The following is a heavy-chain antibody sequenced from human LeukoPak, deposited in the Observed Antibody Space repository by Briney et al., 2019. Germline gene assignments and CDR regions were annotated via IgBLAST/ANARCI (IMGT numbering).Heavy chain of an antibody. CDR1: GYTFTSYG. CDR2: IVPILGTA. Sequence: ASVKVSCKASGYTFTSYGISWVRQAPGQGLEWMGGIVPILGTANYAQKFQGRVTITADDSTGTAYMELTSLRSADTAVYYCARGRPDFWTNFYTYFVDSWGRGTLVTVSS. D-gene: IGHD3/OR15-3a*01. V-gene: IGHV1-69*13. CDR3: ARGRPDFWTNFYTYFVDS. J-gene: IGHJ4*02.